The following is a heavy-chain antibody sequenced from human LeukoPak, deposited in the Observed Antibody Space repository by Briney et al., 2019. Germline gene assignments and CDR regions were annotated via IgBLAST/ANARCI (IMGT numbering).Heavy chain of an antibody. J-gene: IGHJ6*03. Sequence: VASVKASCKASGYTFTGYYMHWVRQAPGQGLEWMGWINPNSGGTNYAQKFQGRVTMTRDTSISTAYMELSRLRSDDTAVYYCARDAIAAAGTQLPYYYYYMDVWGKGTTVTISS. CDR3: ARDAIAAAGTQLPYYYYYMDV. V-gene: IGHV1-2*02. D-gene: IGHD6-13*01. CDR2: INPNSGGT. CDR1: GYTFTGYY.